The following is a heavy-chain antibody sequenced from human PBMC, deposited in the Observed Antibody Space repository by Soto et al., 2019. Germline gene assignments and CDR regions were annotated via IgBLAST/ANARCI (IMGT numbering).Heavy chain of an antibody. CDR2: IIPIFGTA. D-gene: IGHD3-10*01. CDR1: GGTFSSYS. Sequence: SVKVSCKASGGTFSSYSISWVLQAPGQGLEWMGGIIPIFGTANYAQKFQGRVTITADESTSTAYMELSSLRSEDTAVYYCARIITMVRGAQRAYDAFDIWGQGTMVTVSS. CDR3: ARIITMVRGAQRAYDAFDI. V-gene: IGHV1-69*13. J-gene: IGHJ3*02.